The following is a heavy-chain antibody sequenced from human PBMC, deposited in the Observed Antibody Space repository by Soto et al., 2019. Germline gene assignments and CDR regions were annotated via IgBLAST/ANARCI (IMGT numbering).Heavy chain of an antibody. J-gene: IGHJ6*02. CDR3: ARLLTRPSNRYYYYYGMDA. CDR2: IIPIFGTA. D-gene: IGHD4-4*01. Sequence: SVKVSCKASGGTFSSYAISWVRQAPGQGLEWMGGIIPIFGTANYAQKFQGRVTITADESTSTAYMELSSLRSEDTAVYYCARLLTRPSNRYYYYYGMDAWGQGTTVTVSS. V-gene: IGHV1-69*13. CDR1: GGTFSSYA.